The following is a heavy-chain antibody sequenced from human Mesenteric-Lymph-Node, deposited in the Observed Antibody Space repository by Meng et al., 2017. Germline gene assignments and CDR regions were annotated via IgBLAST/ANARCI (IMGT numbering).Heavy chain of an antibody. CDR2: INHSGST. J-gene: IGHJ4*02. D-gene: IGHD3-16*02. V-gene: IGHV4-34*01. Sequence: QVQLQQWGAGMFKPSETLSLTCAVYGGSFSGYYWSWIRQPPGKGLEWIGEINHSGSTNYNPSLKSRVTISVDTSKNQFSLKLSSVTAADTAVYYCATIRGYHSWGQGTLVTVSS. CDR1: GGSFSGYY. CDR3: ATIRGYHS.